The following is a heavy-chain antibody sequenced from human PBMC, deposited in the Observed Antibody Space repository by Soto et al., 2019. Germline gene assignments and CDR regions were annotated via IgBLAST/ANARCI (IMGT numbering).Heavy chain of an antibody. J-gene: IGHJ4*02. CDR1: GLSFSDYD. D-gene: IGHD4-4*01. CDR2: ISNDGTTI. V-gene: IGHV3-11*01. CDR3: AKELRHDYNLAYFAH. Sequence: SLRLSCAASGLSFSDYDMSWIRQAPGKGLEWLGYISNDGTTISIADSVKGRFAISRDNAKDSLYLQMNSLRGDDAAVYYCAKELRHDYNLAYFAHWGQGTLVTVSS.